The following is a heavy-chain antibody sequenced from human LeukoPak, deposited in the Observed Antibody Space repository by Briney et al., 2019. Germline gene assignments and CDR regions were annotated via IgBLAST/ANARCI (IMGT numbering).Heavy chain of an antibody. CDR1: GGSFSSYD. Sequence: SVKVSCKATGGSFSSYDISWVRQAPGQGLEWMGGIIPIFGTANYAQKFQGRVTITADESTSTAYMELSSLRSEDTAVYYCARGMVGLGATAHFDYWGQGTLVTVSS. D-gene: IGHD1-26*01. V-gene: IGHV1-69*13. CDR3: ARGMVGLGATAHFDY. J-gene: IGHJ4*02. CDR2: IIPIFGTA.